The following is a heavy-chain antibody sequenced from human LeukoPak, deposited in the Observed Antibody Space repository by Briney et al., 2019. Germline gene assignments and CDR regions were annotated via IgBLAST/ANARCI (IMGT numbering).Heavy chain of an antibody. J-gene: IGHJ6*03. CDR2: IYYSGST. D-gene: IGHD2-15*01. Sequence: PSETLSLTCTVSGGSISSSSYYWGWIRQPPGKGLEWIGSIYYSGSTYYNPSLKSRVTISVDTSKNQFSLKLSSVTAADTAVYYCARGYCSGGSCYSYYYYNYMDVWGKGTTVTISS. V-gene: IGHV4-39*07. CDR3: ARGYCSGGSCYSYYYYNYMDV. CDR1: GGSISSSSYY.